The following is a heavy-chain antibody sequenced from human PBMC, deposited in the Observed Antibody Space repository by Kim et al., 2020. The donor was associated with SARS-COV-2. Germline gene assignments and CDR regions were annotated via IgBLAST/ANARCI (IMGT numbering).Heavy chain of an antibody. D-gene: IGHD1-1*01. CDR2: INAGNGYT. CDR1: GYTFSDYI. Sequence: ASVKVSCKASGYTFSDYIIHWVRQAPGQRLEWMGWINAGNGYTKYSQNFQGRVTITRDTSASSVYVDLSSLSSEDTAIYYCARDYRQLALMYYFDYWGQGTLVAVSS. CDR3: ARDYRQLALMYYFDY. J-gene: IGHJ4*02. V-gene: IGHV1-3*01.